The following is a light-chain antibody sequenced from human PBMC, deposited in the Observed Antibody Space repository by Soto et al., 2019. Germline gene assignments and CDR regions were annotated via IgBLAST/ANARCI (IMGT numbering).Light chain of an antibody. CDR2: EAS. CDR3: QQYYSYPYV. CDR1: QSISSW. J-gene: IGKJ1*01. Sequence: DIKMTQSPSTLSASLGDRVTITCRASQSISSWLAWYQQKPGKAPNLLIYEASTLQFGAPFRSSGSGSGTEFTLTISGLQPDDFATYYCQQYYSYPYVFGQGTKVEIK. V-gene: IGKV1-5*03.